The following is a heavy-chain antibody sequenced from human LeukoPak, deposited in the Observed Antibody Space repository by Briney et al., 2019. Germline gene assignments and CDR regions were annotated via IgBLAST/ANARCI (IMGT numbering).Heavy chain of an antibody. Sequence: SETLSLTCAVYGGSFSGYYWSWIRQPPGKGLEWIGEINHSGSTNYNPSLKSRVTISVDTSKNQSSLKLSSVTAADTAVYYCARVVHNWFDPWGQGTLVTVSS. V-gene: IGHV4-34*01. CDR2: INHSGST. CDR1: GGSFSGYY. J-gene: IGHJ5*02. D-gene: IGHD3-10*01. CDR3: ARVVHNWFDP.